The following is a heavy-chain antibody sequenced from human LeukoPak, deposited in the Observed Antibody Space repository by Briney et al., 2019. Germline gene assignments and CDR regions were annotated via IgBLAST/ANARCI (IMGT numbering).Heavy chain of an antibody. V-gene: IGHV3-21*01. CDR2: ISSSYI. Sequence: PGGSLRLSCAASGFTFSSYSMNWVRQAPGKGLEWVSSISSSYIYYADSVKGRFTISRDNAKNSLYLQMNSLRAGDTAVYYCARDLIPVLRFLEWPRRSDAFDIWGQGTMVTVSS. D-gene: IGHD3-3*01. CDR3: ARDLIPVLRFLEWPRRSDAFDI. CDR1: GFTFSSYS. J-gene: IGHJ3*02.